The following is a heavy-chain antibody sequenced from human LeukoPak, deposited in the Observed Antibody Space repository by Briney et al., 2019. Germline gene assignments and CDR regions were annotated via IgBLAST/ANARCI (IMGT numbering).Heavy chain of an antibody. Sequence: SETLSLTCTVSGGSISSYYWSWIRQPAGKGLEWIGRIYTSGSTNYNPSLKSRVTMSVDTSKNQFSLKLSSVTAADTAVYYCARGSVYYDFWSGYYYMDVWGKGTTVTVSS. CDR2: IYTSGST. V-gene: IGHV4-4*07. J-gene: IGHJ6*03. D-gene: IGHD3-3*01. CDR3: ARGSVYYDFWSGYYYMDV. CDR1: GGSISSYY.